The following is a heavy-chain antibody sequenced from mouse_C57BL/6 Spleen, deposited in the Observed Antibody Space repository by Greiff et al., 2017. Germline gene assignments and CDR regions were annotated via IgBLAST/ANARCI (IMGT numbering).Heavy chain of an antibody. Sequence: QVQLKESGAELVKPGASVKLSCKASGYTFTSYWMHWVKQRPGQGLEWIGYINPSSGYTNYNQKFKDKATLTADKSSSTAYMQLNSLTFEDSAVYYCARAGISKMDYWGQGTSVTVSS. CDR2: INPSSGYT. CDR3: ARAGISKMDY. J-gene: IGHJ4*01. CDR1: GYTFTSYW. V-gene: IGHV1-7*01. D-gene: IGHD2-5*01.